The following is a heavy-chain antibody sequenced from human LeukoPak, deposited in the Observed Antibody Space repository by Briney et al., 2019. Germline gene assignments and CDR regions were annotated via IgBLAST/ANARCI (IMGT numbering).Heavy chain of an antibody. Sequence: GASVKVSCKASGGTFSTYAISWVRQAPGQGLEWMGGIIPIIGTANYAQRFQGRVTITADESTTAVYMELSSLRAEDTAVYYCARGARQLYYDSSGYYVDYWGQGTLVTVSS. D-gene: IGHD3-22*01. J-gene: IGHJ4*02. CDR3: ARGARQLYYDSSGYYVDY. CDR1: GGTFSTYA. CDR2: IIPIIGTA. V-gene: IGHV1-69*13.